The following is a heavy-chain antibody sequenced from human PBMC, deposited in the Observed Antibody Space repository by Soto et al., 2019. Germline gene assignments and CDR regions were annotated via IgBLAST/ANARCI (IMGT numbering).Heavy chain of an antibody. Sequence: GGSLRLSCAASGFTFSSYWMHWVRQAPGKGLVWVSRINSDGSSTSYADSVKGRFTISRDNAKNTLYLQMNSLRAEDTAVYYCARVGGYDFWSGYYPDAFDIWGQGTMVTVSS. CDR3: ARVGGYDFWSGYYPDAFDI. V-gene: IGHV3-74*01. CDR1: GFTFSSYW. CDR2: INSDGSST. J-gene: IGHJ3*02. D-gene: IGHD3-3*01.